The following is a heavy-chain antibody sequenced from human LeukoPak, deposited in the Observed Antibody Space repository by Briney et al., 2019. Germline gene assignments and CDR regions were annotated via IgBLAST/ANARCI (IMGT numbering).Heavy chain of an antibody. CDR2: ITTSSSSI. J-gene: IGHJ4*02. Sequence: GGSLRLSCAASGFTFSSYSMNWVRQAPGKGLEWISYITTSSSSIHYADSVKGRFTVSRDNAKNSVFLQMNSLRDEDTAVYYCARHYYGSGSVDHWSQGTLVTVSS. CDR3: ARHYYGSGSVDH. CDR1: GFTFSSYS. D-gene: IGHD3-10*01. V-gene: IGHV3-48*02.